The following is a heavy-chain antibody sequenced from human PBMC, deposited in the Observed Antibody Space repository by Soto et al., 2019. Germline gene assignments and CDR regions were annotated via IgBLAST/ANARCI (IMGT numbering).Heavy chain of an antibody. CDR1: GYTFSNYG. D-gene: IGHD2-15*01. V-gene: IGHV1-18*01. J-gene: IGHJ4*02. Sequence: QVQLVQSGGEVKPPGASVNVSCKASGYTFSNYGISWVRQAPGQGLEWMGWISAYNGFTNYAQKLQDRVTLTTDSSTITAYMELRSLRSVDTAVYYCGRVGPPNLSGGYDYWGQGTLVTVSS. CDR3: GRVGPPNLSGGYDY. CDR2: ISAYNGFT.